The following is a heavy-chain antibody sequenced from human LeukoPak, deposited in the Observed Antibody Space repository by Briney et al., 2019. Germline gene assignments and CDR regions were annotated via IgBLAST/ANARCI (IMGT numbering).Heavy chain of an antibody. CDR3: ARDPRNARFGTTSYDAFDI. CDR1: GGSISSYY. D-gene: IGHD1-7*01. V-gene: IGHV4-59*01. J-gene: IGHJ3*02. CDR2: IYYSGST. Sequence: SQTLSLTCTVSGGSISSYYWSWIRQPPGKGLEWIGYIYYSGSTNYNPSLKSRVTISVDTSKNQFSLKLSSVTAADTAVYYCARDPRNARFGTTSYDAFDIWGQGTMVTVSS.